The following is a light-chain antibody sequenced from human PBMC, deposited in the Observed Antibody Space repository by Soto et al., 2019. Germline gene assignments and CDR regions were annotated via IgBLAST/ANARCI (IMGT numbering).Light chain of an antibody. Sequence: SYELTQPPSVSVAPGKTARITCGGNNIGSKSVHWYQQKPGQAPVLVIYYDSDRPSGIPERFSGSNSGNTATLTISRVEAGDEADYYCQVWDSSSDPRGVFGTGTEVTVL. CDR1: NIGSKS. J-gene: IGLJ1*01. CDR3: QVWDSSSDPRGV. V-gene: IGLV3-21*04. CDR2: YDS.